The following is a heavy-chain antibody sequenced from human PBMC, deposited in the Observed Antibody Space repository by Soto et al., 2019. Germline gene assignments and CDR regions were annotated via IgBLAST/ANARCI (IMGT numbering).Heavy chain of an antibody. D-gene: IGHD2-15*01. CDR1: GFSFSTYA. V-gene: IGHV3-64D*08. Sequence: PGGSLRLSCAVSGFSFSTYAMHWVRRAPGRGLELVSLIAYHGSSSFYADSLKGRFTVSRDNSRNTLYLHMNNLRPEDSATYYCVKDRTPNWNYPGMDVWGQGTTVTVSS. J-gene: IGHJ6*02. CDR3: VKDRTPNWNYPGMDV. CDR2: IAYHGSSS.